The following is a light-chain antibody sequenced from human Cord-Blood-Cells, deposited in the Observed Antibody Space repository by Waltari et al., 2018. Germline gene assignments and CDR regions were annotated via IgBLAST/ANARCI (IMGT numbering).Light chain of an antibody. J-gene: IGKJ1*01. CDR2: GAS. CDR3: QQYNNWPPTWT. CDR1: QRVSSN. V-gene: IGKV3-15*01. Sequence: EIVMTQSPATPSVSPGERATLSCRASQRVSSNLAWYQQKPGQAPRLLIYGASTRATGIPARFSGSGSGTEFTLTISSLQSEGFAVYYCQQYNNWPPTWTFGQGTKVEIK.